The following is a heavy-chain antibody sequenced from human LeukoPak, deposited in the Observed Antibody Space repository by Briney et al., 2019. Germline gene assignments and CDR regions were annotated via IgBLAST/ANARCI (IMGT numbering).Heavy chain of an antibody. Sequence: GGSLRLSCAASGFTFNDYAMHWVCQAPGKGMEWVSLISGDGGSKYYEDSVKGRFTISRYNSRNSLYLQMNSLRTEDTALYYCAKDLTSIATAASGFFSGSPLDYWGQGTLVTVSS. CDR3: AKDLTSIATAASGFFSGSPLDY. D-gene: IGHD6-13*01. J-gene: IGHJ4*02. CDR2: ISGDGGSK. CDR1: GFTFNDYA. V-gene: IGHV3-43*02.